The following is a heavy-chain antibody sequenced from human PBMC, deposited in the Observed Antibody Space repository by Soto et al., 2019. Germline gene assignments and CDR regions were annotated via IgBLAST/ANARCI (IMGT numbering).Heavy chain of an antibody. CDR1: GFTFSSYA. Sequence: GGSLRLSCAASGFTFSSYAMSWVRRAPGKGLEWVSSISGSGARTYYADSVKGRFTISRDNSKNTLYLQMNSLRAEDTAVYYCAKQNYYESSGYLDYWGQGTPVTVSS. CDR2: ISGSGART. V-gene: IGHV3-23*01. D-gene: IGHD3-22*01. J-gene: IGHJ4*02. CDR3: AKQNYYESSGYLDY.